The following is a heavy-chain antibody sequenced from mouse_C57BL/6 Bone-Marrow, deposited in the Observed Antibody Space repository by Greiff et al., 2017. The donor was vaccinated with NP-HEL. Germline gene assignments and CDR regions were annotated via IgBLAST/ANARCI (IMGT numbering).Heavy chain of an antibody. CDR2: ISSGSSTI. J-gene: IGHJ4*01. V-gene: IGHV5-17*01. Sequence: EVKVVESGGGLVKPGGSLKLSCAASGFTFSDYGMHWVRQAPEKGLEWVAYISSGSSTIYYADTVKGRFTISRDNAKNTLFLQMTSLRSEDTAMYYCARDSSGYLRGYYAMDYWGQGTSVTVSS. CDR3: ARDSSGYLRGYYAMDY. D-gene: IGHD3-2*02. CDR1: GFTFSDYG.